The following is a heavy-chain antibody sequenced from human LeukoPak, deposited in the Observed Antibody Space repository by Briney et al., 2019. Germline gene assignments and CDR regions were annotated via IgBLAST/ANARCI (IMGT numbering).Heavy chain of an antibody. CDR2: INSDGSST. CDR1: GFTFSSHY. V-gene: IGHV3-74*01. Sequence: GGSLRLSCAASGFTFSSHYMHWVRQAPGKGLVWVSRINSDGSSTNYADSVKGRFTISRDNAKNTLFLQMNSLRAEDTAVYYCTRDWTARSNAFDIWGQGTMVTVSS. CDR3: TRDWTARSNAFDI. J-gene: IGHJ3*02. D-gene: IGHD3/OR15-3a*01.